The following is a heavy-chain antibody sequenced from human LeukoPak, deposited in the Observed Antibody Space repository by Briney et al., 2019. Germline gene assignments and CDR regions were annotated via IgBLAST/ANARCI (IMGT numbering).Heavy chain of an antibody. D-gene: IGHD2-15*01. Sequence: GGSLRLSCAASGFTVSSNYMGWVRRAPGKGLEYVSVIYSGGNTYYAGSVKGRFTISRDNSKNTVYLQMNSLRAEDTAVFYCAKDPGLYCSGGSCYYDYWGQGTLVTVSS. CDR2: IYSGGNT. CDR1: GFTVSSNY. J-gene: IGHJ4*02. CDR3: AKDPGLYCSGGSCYYDY. V-gene: IGHV3-53*01.